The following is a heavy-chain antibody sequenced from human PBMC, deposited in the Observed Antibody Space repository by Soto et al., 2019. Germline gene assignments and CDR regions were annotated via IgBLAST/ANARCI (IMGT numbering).Heavy chain of an antibody. V-gene: IGHV4-59*01. D-gene: IGHD3-22*01. CDR1: GSSISSYH. CDR3: ATTPPYYYGGSGFLDS. CDR2: IYYGGST. Sequence: SDTLSLTYSFSGSSISSYHWNWVRQPPGKGLEWIVYIYYGGSTNYNRSLKSRITISVDTSKDQFSLRLSSVTAADTAVYYCATTPPYYYGGSGFLDSWGQGTLVTVSS. J-gene: IGHJ4*02.